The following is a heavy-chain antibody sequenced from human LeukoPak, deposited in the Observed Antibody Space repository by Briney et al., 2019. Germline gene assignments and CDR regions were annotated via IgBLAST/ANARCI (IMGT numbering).Heavy chain of an antibody. CDR3: ARVDTTKGDYFDY. D-gene: IGHD5-18*01. V-gene: IGHV3-23*01. J-gene: IGHJ4*02. CDR2: ISGSGGTT. CDR1: GFTFNNYA. Sequence: PGGSLRLSCAASGFTFNNYAMSWVRQAPGKGLEWVSSISGSGGTTYYADSVKGRFTISRDNSKNSLYLQMNSLRAEDTAVYYCARVDTTKGDYFDYWGQRTLVTVSS.